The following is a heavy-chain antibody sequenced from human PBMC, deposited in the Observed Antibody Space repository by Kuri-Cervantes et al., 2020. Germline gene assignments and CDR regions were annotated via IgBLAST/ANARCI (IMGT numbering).Heavy chain of an antibody. CDR2: IWYDGSNK. V-gene: IGHV3-33*01. D-gene: IGHD3-22*01. CDR3: ARDGSSSGYSRYGMDV. Sequence: GESLKISCAASGFTFRSNGMHWVRQAPGEGLEWVAVIWYDGSNKYYADSVKGRFTISRDNSKNTLSLQMNSLRAEDTAVYYCARDGSSSGYSRYGMDVWGQGTTVTVSS. J-gene: IGHJ6*02. CDR1: GFTFRSNG.